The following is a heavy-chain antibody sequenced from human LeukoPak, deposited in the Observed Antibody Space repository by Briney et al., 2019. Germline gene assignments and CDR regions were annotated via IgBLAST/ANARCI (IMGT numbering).Heavy chain of an antibody. D-gene: IGHD2-2*01. CDR1: GGSINNYY. J-gene: IGHJ4*02. CDR3: ARVAGYCAGTTCYAFYFDY. CDR2: IYYNGNT. V-gene: IGHV4-59*01. Sequence: SETLSLTCTVSGGSINNYYWSWIRQPPGKGLEWIGYIYYNGNTNNNPSLKSRVTISIDTSKTQLSLSLRSVTAADTAVYYCARVAGYCAGTTCYAFYFDYWGQGTLVTVSS.